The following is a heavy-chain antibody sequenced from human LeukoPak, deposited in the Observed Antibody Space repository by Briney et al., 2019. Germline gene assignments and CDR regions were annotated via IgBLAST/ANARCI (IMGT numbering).Heavy chain of an antibody. D-gene: IGHD1-26*01. J-gene: IGHJ4*02. CDR2: ISWNSGSI. CDR1: GFTFDDYA. Sequence: GRSLRLSCAASGFTFDDYAMHWVRQAPGKGLEWVSGISWNSGSIGYADSVKGRFTISRDNAKNSLYLQMNSLRAEDTAVYYCAKDSGSYSILDYWGQGTLVTVSS. CDR3: AKDSGSYSILDY. V-gene: IGHV3-9*01.